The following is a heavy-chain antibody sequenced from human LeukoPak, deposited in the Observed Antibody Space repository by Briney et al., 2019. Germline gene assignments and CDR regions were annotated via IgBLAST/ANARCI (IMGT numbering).Heavy chain of an antibody. D-gene: IGHD3-22*01. J-gene: IGHJ4*02. CDR2: ISSIVSTI. CDR3: ERIGSRSDHYYFDY. Sequence: GGSLRLSCAASGFSFSDYYMSWIRQAPGKGVEWVSYISSIVSTIYFADSVKGRFTISRDNAKNSLYLQMNSLRAEHTAVYYCERIGSRSDHYYFDYWGQRPLVPVSS. CDR1: GFSFSDYY. V-gene: IGHV3-11*01.